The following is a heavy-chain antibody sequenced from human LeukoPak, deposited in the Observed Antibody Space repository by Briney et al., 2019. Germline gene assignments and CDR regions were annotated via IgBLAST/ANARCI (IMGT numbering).Heavy chain of an antibody. CDR3: ARDSGLDYFDY. Sequence: GGSLRLSCAASGFTFTNYNMHWVRQTPGKGLQWVAAILYDGSKKYYADSVKGRFSVYRDNAKNSLYLQMNSLRAEDTAVYYCARDSGLDYFDYWGQGTLVTVSS. CDR2: ILYDGSKK. D-gene: IGHD2-21*01. CDR1: GFTFTNYN. V-gene: IGHV3-30*03. J-gene: IGHJ4*02.